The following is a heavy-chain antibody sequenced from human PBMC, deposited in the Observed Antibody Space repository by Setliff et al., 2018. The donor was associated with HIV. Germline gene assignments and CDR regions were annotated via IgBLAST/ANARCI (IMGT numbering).Heavy chain of an antibody. Sequence: GGSLRLSCAASGFTFSTYSMIWVRQAPGKGLEWVASITSSSSYINYAGSVKGRFTISSDNAKNSLYRQMNSQRAGDSAVYYCARDPDGCSGGSCPRYYYYGMDVWGQGTTVTVSS. CDR3: ARDPDGCSGGSCPRYYYYGMDV. D-gene: IGHD2-15*01. CDR1: GFTFSTYS. J-gene: IGHJ6*02. CDR2: ITSSSSYI. V-gene: IGHV3-21*01.